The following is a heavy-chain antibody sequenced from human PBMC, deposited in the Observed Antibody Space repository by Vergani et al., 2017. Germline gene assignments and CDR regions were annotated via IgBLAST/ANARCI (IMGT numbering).Heavy chain of an antibody. J-gene: IGHJ6*02. CDR1: GFTFNHYA. V-gene: IGHV3-23*01. CDR3: AKANPRNSGYDYLYYYHAIGV. CDR2: ISGSGGST. Sequence: EVQLLESGGDLVQPGGSLRLSCAASGFTFNHYAMNWVRQAPGKGLEWVSGISGSGGSTYYAGSVKGRFTISRDSSKNTLYLQMNSLSAGDTAVYYCAKANPRNSGYDYLYYYHAIGVWCQGTTVIVSS. D-gene: IGHD5-12*01.